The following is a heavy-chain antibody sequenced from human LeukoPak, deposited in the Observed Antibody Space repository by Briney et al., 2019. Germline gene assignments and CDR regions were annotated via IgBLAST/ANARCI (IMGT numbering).Heavy chain of an antibody. CDR2: IYYSGST. CDR1: GGSISSSSYY. D-gene: IGHD3-9*01. J-gene: IGHJ1*01. CDR3: ATSAGVLRYFDWLLYFQH. V-gene: IGHV4-39*01. Sequence: PSETLSLTCTVSGGSISSSSYYWGWIRQPPGKGLEWIGSIYYSGSTYYNPSLKSRVTISVDTSKNQFSLKLSSVTAADTAVYYCATSAGVLRYFDWLLYFQHWGQGTLVTVSS.